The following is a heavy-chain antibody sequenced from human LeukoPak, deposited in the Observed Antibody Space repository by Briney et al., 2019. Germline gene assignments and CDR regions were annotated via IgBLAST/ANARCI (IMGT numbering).Heavy chain of an antibody. J-gene: IGHJ4*02. D-gene: IGHD6-19*01. V-gene: IGHV3-21*01. Sequence: GGSLRLSCAASDFSFTTYAMSWVRQAPGKGLEWVSSISGGGTITYYADSVRGRFTISRDNAKNSLYLQMNSLRADDTAVYYCARVQWLATGYYFDYWGQGTLVTVSS. CDR2: ISGGGTIT. CDR1: DFSFTTYA. CDR3: ARVQWLATGYYFDY.